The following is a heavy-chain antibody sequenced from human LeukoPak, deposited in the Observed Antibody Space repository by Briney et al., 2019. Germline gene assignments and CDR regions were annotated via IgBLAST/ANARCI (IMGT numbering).Heavy chain of an antibody. CDR2: INPHGSTT. CDR1: GLSPSSHR. CDR3: ARRVTGGNGKFDH. D-gene: IGHD3-16*01. J-gene: IGHJ4*02. Sequence: QAGGSLRLSCASSGLSPSSHRMHWVPQAPRKGLVLDSRINPHGSTTNYADSVNGRFTISRDNPKHTLYLHMNSLSDEDTAVYYCARRVTGGNGKFDHWGQGTLVTVSS. V-gene: IGHV3-74*01.